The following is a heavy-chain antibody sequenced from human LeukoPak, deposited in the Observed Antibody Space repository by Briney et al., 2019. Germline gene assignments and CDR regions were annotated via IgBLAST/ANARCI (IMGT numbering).Heavy chain of an antibody. CDR1: GFTFNTYT. J-gene: IGHJ6*02. CDR3: ARGVPPADV. CDR2: INSDGSST. Sequence: GGSLRLSCAASGFTFNTYTMNWVRQAPGKGLVWVSRINSDGSSTNYADSVKGRFTISRDNAKNTLYLQMNSLRAEDTAVYYCARGVPPADVWGQGTTVTVSS. V-gene: IGHV3-74*01.